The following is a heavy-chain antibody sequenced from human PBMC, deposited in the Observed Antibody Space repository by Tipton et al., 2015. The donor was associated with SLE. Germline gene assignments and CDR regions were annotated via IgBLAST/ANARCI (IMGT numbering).Heavy chain of an antibody. CDR2: ISYDGSRK. V-gene: IGHV3-30*04. J-gene: IGHJ4*02. CDR3: ARDRCSGLSCYFDY. CDR1: GFTFRSYG. Sequence: QLVQSGGGAVKPGRSLRLSCAASGFTFRSYGMHWVRQAPGKGLEWLAVISYDGSRKYYADSVKGRFTISRDNSKNTVYLQMNSMRADDTAVFYCARDRCSGLSCYFDYWGQGALVTVSS. D-gene: IGHD2-15*01.